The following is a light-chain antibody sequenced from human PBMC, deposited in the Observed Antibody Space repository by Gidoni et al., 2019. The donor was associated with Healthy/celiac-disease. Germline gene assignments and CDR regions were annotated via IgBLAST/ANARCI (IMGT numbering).Light chain of an antibody. V-gene: IGKV4-1*01. CDR2: WAS. Sequence: DIVMTQSPDSLAVSLGARATINCKSSQSVLYSSNNKNYLAWYQQKPGQPPKLLIYWASTREAGVPDRVSGSGSGTDFTLTSSSLQDEDVEVYYCQKYYSTPSFGQXTKVEIK. J-gene: IGKJ1*01. CDR1: QSVLYSSNNKNY. CDR3: QKYYSTPS.